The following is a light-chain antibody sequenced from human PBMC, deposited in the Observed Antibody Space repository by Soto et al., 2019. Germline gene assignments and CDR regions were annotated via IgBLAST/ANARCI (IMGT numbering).Light chain of an antibody. CDR2: SAS. CDR3: QQYVSSPWA. V-gene: IGKV3-20*01. J-gene: IGKJ1*01. Sequence: EIVLTQSPVTLSLSPGERATLSCRASQSISSSYLAWYQQKPGQAPRPLIYSASSRATGIPDRFSGSGSGTDFTLTISRLEPEDFAVYYCQQYVSSPWAFGQGTKV. CDR1: QSISSSY.